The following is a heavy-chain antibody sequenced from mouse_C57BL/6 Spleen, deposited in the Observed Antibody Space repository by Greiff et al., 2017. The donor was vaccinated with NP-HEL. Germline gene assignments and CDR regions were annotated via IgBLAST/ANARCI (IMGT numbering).Heavy chain of an antibody. V-gene: IGHV1-81*01. CDR3: ARGDVYAMDY. J-gene: IGHJ4*01. Sequence: QVHVKQSGAELARPGASVKLSCKASGYTFTSYGISWVKQRTGQGLEWIGEIYPRSGNTYYNEKFKGKATLTADKSSSTAYMELRSLTSEDSAVYFCARGDVYAMDYWGQGTSVTVSS. CDR2: IYPRSGNT. CDR1: GYTFTSYG.